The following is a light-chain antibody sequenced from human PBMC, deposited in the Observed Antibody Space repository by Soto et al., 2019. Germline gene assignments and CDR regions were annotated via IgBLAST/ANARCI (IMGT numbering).Light chain of an antibody. Sequence: QSVLAQPPSASGTPGQRVTISCSGSSSNIGSNTVNWYQHLPGTAPKLLIFSNNQRPSGVPDRFSGSKSGTSASLAISGLQSEDEADYYRAAWDDSLNGVVFGGGTKLTVL. CDR1: SSNIGSNT. J-gene: IGLJ2*01. CDR2: SNN. V-gene: IGLV1-44*01. CDR3: AAWDDSLNGVV.